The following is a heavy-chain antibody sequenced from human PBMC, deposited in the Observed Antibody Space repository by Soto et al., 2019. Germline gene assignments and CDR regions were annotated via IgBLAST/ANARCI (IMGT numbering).Heavy chain of an antibody. CDR3: AKDCYYDSSGHLAFDY. CDR1: GFTFSSYW. CDR2: ISGSGGST. V-gene: IGHV3-23*01. Sequence: GGSLRLSCAASGFTFSSYWMSWVRQAPGKGLEWVSAISGSGGSTYYADSVKGRFTISRDNSKNTLYLQMNSLRAEDTAVYYCAKDCYYDSSGHLAFDYWGQGTLVTVSS. D-gene: IGHD3-22*01. J-gene: IGHJ4*02.